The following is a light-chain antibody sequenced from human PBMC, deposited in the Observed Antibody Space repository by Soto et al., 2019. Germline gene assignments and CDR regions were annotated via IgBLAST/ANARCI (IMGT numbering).Light chain of an antibody. J-gene: IGKJ3*01. V-gene: IGKV3D-15*01. CDR2: GAS. CDR1: QSVSSN. Sequence: EIVMTQSPATLSVSPGERATLSCRASQSVSSNLAWYQQNPGQAPRLLIYGASTRDTGIPARFSGSGSGTEFTLNISGLQSGEFAVYYCQHYNNWPPQFTCGPGTKVDIK. CDR3: QHYNNWPPQFT.